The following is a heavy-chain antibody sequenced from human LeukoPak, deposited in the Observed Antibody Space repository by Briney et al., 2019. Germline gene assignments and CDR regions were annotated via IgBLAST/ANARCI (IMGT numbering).Heavy chain of an antibody. CDR3: AKDLGMAGPFDY. D-gene: IGHD6-19*01. CDR2: ITADGSST. V-gene: IGHV3-23*01. CDR1: GFTFRGYA. Sequence: PGGSLRLSCAVSGFTFRGYAMKWVRQAPGKGLEWVSAITADGSSTHYTISVKGRFIISRDTPKNTLYLQMNSLRAEDTAVYYCAKDLGMAGPFDYWGQGTLVTVSS. J-gene: IGHJ4*02.